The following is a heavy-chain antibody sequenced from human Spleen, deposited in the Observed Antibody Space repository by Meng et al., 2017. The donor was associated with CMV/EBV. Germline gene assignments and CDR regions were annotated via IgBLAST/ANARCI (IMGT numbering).Heavy chain of an antibody. J-gene: IGHJ4*02. CDR3: AKEIGSRGSSWASYFDY. CDR1: FTLSNHG. D-gene: IGHD6-13*01. V-gene: IGHV3-30*18. CDR2: ISHDGSAK. Sequence: FTLSNHGIHWVRQAPGKGLEWLAVISHDGSAKYYADSVKGRFTISRDNLKNTLYLQINSLRAEDTAVYFCAKEIGSRGSSWASYFDYWGQGTLVTVSS.